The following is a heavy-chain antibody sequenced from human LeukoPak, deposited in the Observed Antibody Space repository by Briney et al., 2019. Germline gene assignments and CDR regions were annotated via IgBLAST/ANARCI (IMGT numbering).Heavy chain of an antibody. Sequence: GESLKISCKGSGYRFTDYWIGWVRQMPGKGLEWMGIIYPGDSDTRYSPTFQGQVTISADKSINTAHLQWSSLKASDTAMYYCARGAAGTTPDYYYFGLDVWGQGTTVRVSS. D-gene: IGHD1-7*01. J-gene: IGHJ6*02. CDR2: IYPGDSDT. CDR3: ARGAAGTTPDYYYFGLDV. CDR1: GYRFTDYW. V-gene: IGHV5-51*01.